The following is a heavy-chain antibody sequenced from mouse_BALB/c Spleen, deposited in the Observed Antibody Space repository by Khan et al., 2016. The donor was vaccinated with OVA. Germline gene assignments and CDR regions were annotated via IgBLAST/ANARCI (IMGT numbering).Heavy chain of an antibody. CDR1: GYSITSNYA. CDR3: ARGNYYGYAMDY. D-gene: IGHD1-1*01. CDR2: ISYSGST. V-gene: IGHV3-2*02. J-gene: IGHJ4*01. Sequence: EVQLQESGPGLVKPSQSLSLTCTVTGYSITSNYARNWIRQFPGNKLEWMGYISYSGSTSYNPSLKSRISITRDTSKNQFFLQLSSVTTEDTATYYCARGNYYGYAMDYWGQGTSVTVSS.